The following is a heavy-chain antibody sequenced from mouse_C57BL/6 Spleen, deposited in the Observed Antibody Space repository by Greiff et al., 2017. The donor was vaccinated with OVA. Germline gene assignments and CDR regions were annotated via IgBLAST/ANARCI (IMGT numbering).Heavy chain of an antibody. J-gene: IGHJ4*01. D-gene: IGHD2-4*01. CDR1: GYAFSSSW. CDR3: ARAFYYDYDGYYAMDD. CDR2: IYPGDGDT. V-gene: IGHV1-82*01. Sequence: QVQLQQSGPELVKPGASVKISCKASGYAFSSSWMNWVKQRPGKGLEWIGRIYPGDGDTNYNGKFKGKATLTADKSSSTAYMRLSSLTSEDSAVYFCARAFYYDYDGYYAMDDWGQGTSVTVSS.